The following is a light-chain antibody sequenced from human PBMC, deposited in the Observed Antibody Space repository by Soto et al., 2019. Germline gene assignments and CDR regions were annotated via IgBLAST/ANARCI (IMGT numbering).Light chain of an antibody. CDR3: QSYDSSLSEV. J-gene: IGLJ1*01. CDR2: GNS. Sequence: VLTPPPSVSGAPGQRVTISCTGSSSNIGAGYDVHWYQQLPGTAPKLLIYGNSNRPSGVPDRFSGSKSGTSASLAITGLQAEDEADYYCQSYDSSLSEVFGTGTKVTVL. CDR1: SSNIGAGYD. V-gene: IGLV1-40*01.